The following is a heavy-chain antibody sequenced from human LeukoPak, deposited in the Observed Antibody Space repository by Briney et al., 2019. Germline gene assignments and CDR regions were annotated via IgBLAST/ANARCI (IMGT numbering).Heavy chain of an antibody. CDR1: GFTFSSYW. CDR2: IKQDGTEK. CDR3: ARESLVSGTTRGNYYYYGMDV. J-gene: IGHJ6*02. D-gene: IGHD1-7*01. Sequence: PGGSLRLSCAASGFTFSSYWMSWVRQAPGKGLEWVANIKQDGTEKYYVDSVKGRFTISRDNAKNSLYLQMNSLRPEDTAVYFCARESLVSGTTRGNYYYYGMDVWGQGSTVTVSS. V-gene: IGHV3-7*01.